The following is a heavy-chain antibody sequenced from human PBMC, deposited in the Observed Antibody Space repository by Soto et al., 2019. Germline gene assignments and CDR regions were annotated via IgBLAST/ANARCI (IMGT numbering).Heavy chain of an antibody. CDR3: ARAIGPTLFDY. Sequence: GGSLRLSCSASGFTFSSYDMHWVRQGPGKGLEWVSAIGTAGDTNYAGSVKGRFTISRENAKNSLYLQMNSLRAGDTAIYFCARAIGPTLFDYWGQGTLVTSPQ. D-gene: IGHD3-22*01. V-gene: IGHV3-13*04. CDR2: IGTAGDT. CDR1: GFTFSSYD. J-gene: IGHJ4*02.